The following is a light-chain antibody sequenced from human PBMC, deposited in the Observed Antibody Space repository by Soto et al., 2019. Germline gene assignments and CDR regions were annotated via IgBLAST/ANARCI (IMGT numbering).Light chain of an antibody. CDR2: SAS. J-gene: IGKJ4*01. Sequence: ETVLTQSPGIVSVSAGERATLSCRASQNIRSNLAWYQQKPGQSPRLLVYSASSRATGVPARFSGSGSGTEFTLTISSLLSEDFAVYYCQQYHDRPLTFGGGTKVDIK. CDR3: QQYHDRPLT. CDR1: QNIRSN. V-gene: IGKV3-15*01.